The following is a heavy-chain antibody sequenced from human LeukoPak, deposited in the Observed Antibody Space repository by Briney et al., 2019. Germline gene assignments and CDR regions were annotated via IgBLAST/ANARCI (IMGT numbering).Heavy chain of an antibody. V-gene: IGHV1-69*01. D-gene: IGHD2-2*01. Sequence: SVKVSCKASGGTFSSYAISWVRQAPGQGLEWMGGIIPIFGTANYAQKFQGRVTITADESTSTAYMELSSLRSEDTAVYYCASPPIVVVPAAAYDAFDIWGQGTMVTVSS. CDR2: IIPIFGTA. CDR3: ASPPIVVVPAAAYDAFDI. CDR1: GGTFSSYA. J-gene: IGHJ3*02.